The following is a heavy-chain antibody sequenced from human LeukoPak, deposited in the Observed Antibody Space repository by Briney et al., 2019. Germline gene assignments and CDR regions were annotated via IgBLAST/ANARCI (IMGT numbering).Heavy chain of an antibody. CDR1: GGSFSGDY. V-gene: IGHV4-34*01. CDR3: ARVRYCSSTSCYSKSAFDI. Sequence: SETLSLTCAVYGGSFSGDYWSWIRQPPGKGLEWIGEINHSGGTNYNPSLKSRVTISVDTSKNQFSLKLSSVTAADTAVYYCARVRYCSSTSCYSKSAFDIWGQGTMVTVSS. J-gene: IGHJ3*02. CDR2: INHSGGT. D-gene: IGHD2-2*01.